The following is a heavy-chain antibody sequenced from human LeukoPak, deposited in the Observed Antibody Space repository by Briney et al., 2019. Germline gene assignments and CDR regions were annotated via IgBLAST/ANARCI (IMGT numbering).Heavy chain of an antibody. D-gene: IGHD2-2*01. CDR3: TRGPQDIVVVPAADDY. Sequence: GGTLSLSCAASGFTSGDYAMSSVRQTPGKGLESVFCISRTAYGATTAYAASVKCRFTISSADSKSIAYLQMNSLDTDDTAVDCGTRGPQDIVVVPAADDYWGQGTLVTVSS. CDR2: ISRTAYGATT. J-gene: IGHJ4*02. CDR1: GFTSGDYA. V-gene: IGHV3-49*04.